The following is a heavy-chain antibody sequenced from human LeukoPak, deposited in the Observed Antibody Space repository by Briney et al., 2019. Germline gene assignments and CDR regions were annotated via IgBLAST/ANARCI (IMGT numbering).Heavy chain of an antibody. Sequence: NPGGSLRLSCAASGFTFSSYSMNWVRQAPGKGLEWVSSISSSSSYIYYADSVKGRFTISRDNSKNTLYLQMNSLRAEDTAVYYCAKDSYSSSWYVIHFWGQGTLVTVSS. D-gene: IGHD6-13*01. J-gene: IGHJ4*02. CDR2: ISSSSSYI. V-gene: IGHV3-21*01. CDR1: GFTFSSYS. CDR3: AKDSYSSSWYVIHF.